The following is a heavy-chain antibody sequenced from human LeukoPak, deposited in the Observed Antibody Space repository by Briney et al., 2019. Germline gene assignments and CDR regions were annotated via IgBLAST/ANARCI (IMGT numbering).Heavy chain of an antibody. Sequence: GGSLRLSCAASGFTFSSYTMNWVRQAPGKGPEWVSSISSSSSYIYYADSVKGRFTISRDNAKNSLHLQMNSLRAEDTAVYYCARKLWFGEPCCYFDYWGQGTLVTVSS. CDR3: ARKLWFGEPCCYFDY. J-gene: IGHJ4*02. D-gene: IGHD3-10*01. CDR2: ISSSSSYI. CDR1: GFTFSSYT. V-gene: IGHV3-21*01.